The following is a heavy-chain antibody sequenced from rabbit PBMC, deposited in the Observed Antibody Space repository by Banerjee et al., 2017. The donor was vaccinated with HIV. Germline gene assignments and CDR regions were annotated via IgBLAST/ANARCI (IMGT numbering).Heavy chain of an antibody. J-gene: IGHJ4*01. D-gene: IGHD4-1*01. Sequence: QEQLEESGGDLVKPGASLTLTCTASGFSFSSGYDMSWVRQAPGKGLEWIGYIYRSGSTYYASWAKGRFTISKTSSTTMTLQMTSLTAADTATYFCARDLAGVIGWNFGLWGPGTLVTVS. CDR3: ARDLAGVIGWNFGL. CDR2: IYRSGST. CDR1: GFSFSSGYD. V-gene: IGHV1S45*01.